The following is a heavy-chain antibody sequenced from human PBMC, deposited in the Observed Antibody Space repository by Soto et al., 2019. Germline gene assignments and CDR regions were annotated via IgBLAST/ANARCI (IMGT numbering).Heavy chain of an antibody. CDR3: ARYYFDSSGYSNWFDP. J-gene: IGHJ5*02. CDR2: IHYSGRT. D-gene: IGHD3-22*01. Sequence: QVQLQESGPGLVKPSQTLSLTCAVSGGSITSGAYYWTWIRQHPGKGLEWIAYIHYSGRTYYNPSLKSRVTISVDTSNNQSSLKLSSVTAADTAVYYCARYYFDSSGYSNWFDPWGQGTLVTVSS. CDR1: GGSITSGAYY. V-gene: IGHV4-31*11.